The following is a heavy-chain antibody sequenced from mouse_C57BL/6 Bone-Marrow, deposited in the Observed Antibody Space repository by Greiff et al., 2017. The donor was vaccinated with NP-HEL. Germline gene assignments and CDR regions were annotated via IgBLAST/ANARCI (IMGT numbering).Heavy chain of an antibody. Sequence: EVQLQQSGPELVKPGASVKISCKASGYTFTDYYMNWVKQSHGKSLEWIGDINPNNGGTSYNQKFKGKATLTVDKSSSTAYMELRSLTSEDSAVYYCARRSSYTYYFDYWGQGTTLTVSS. CDR2: INPNNGGT. CDR1: GYTFTDYY. J-gene: IGHJ2*01. CDR3: ARRSSYTYYFDY. D-gene: IGHD1-1*01. V-gene: IGHV1-26*01.